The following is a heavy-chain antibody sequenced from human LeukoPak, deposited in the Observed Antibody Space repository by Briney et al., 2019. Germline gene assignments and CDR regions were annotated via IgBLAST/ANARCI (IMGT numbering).Heavy chain of an antibody. CDR3: ARDTLFAFDN. J-gene: IGHJ3*02. CDR2: ISISSTI. V-gene: IGHV3-48*01. D-gene: IGHD3-16*01. Sequence: GGSLRLSCAASGFTFSSYRMNWVRQAPGKGLEWVSYISISSTIYSADSVKGRFTISRDNAKNSLYLQMNSLRAEDTAVYYCARDTLFAFDNWGQGTMVTVSS. CDR1: GFTFSSYR.